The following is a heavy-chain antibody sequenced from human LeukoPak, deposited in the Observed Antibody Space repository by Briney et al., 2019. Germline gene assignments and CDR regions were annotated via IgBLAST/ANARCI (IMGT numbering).Heavy chain of an antibody. CDR1: GFTLSGYW. J-gene: IGHJ4*02. Sequence: PGGSLRLSCTASGFTLSGYWMSWVRQAPGKGLEWVATIKHDGSEKSYVDSVKGRFTISRDNAKNSLYLQMNSLRADDTAVFYCARGGGKLDNWGQGTLVTVSS. CDR2: IKHDGSEK. V-gene: IGHV3-7*01. D-gene: IGHD6-25*01. CDR3: ARGGGKLDN.